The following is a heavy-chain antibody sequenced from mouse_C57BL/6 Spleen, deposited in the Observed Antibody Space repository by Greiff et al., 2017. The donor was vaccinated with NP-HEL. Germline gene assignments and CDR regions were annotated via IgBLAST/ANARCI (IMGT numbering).Heavy chain of an antibody. V-gene: IGHV3-6*01. J-gene: IGHJ3*01. CDR2: ISYDGSN. D-gene: IGHD2-1*01. CDR3: ARAPNGNSMRAWFAY. Sequence: EVKLQESGPGLVKPSQSLSLTCSVTGYSITSGYYWNWIRQFPGNKLEWMGYISYDGSNNYNPSLKNRISITRDTSKNQFFLKLNSVTTEDTATYYCARAPNGNSMRAWFAYWGQGTLVTVSA. CDR1: GYSITSGYY.